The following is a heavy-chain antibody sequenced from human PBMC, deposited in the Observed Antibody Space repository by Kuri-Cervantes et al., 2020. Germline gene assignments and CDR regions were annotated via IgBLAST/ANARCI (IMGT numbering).Heavy chain of an antibody. D-gene: IGHD5-24*01. Sequence: GGSLRLSCAASGFTFSTFSMSWVRQAPGKGLEWVSAISGSGGSTYYADSVKGRFTISRDNSKNTLYLQMNSLRAEDTAVYYCAKQRSLQLCEYWGQGTLVTVSS. CDR3: AKQRSLQLCEY. J-gene: IGHJ4*02. CDR2: ISGSGGST. CDR1: GFTFSTFS. V-gene: IGHV3-23*01.